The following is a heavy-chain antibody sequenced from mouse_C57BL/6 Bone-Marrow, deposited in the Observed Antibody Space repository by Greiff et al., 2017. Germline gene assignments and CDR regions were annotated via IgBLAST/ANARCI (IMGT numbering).Heavy chain of an antibody. Sequence: VQLQQSGAELVRPGASVKLSCTASGFNIKDDYMHWVKQRPEQGLEWIGWIDPENGDTEYASKFQGKATITADTASNTAYLQLSRLTSEDTAVYYCTTVLYPYCFDYWGQGTTLTVSS. V-gene: IGHV14-4*01. CDR1: GFNIKDDY. J-gene: IGHJ2*01. CDR3: TTVLYPYCFDY. CDR2: IDPENGDT. D-gene: IGHD2-12*01.